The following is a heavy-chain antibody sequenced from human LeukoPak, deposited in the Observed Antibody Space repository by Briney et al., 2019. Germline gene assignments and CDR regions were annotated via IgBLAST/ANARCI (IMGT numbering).Heavy chain of an antibody. CDR3: ARQWFLFDY. CDR1: GYSISSGYY. CDR2: IYHSGST. J-gene: IGHJ4*02. V-gene: IGHV4-38-2*02. D-gene: IGHD3-22*01. Sequence: SETLSLTCTVSGYSISSGYYWGWIRQPPGKGLEWIGSIYHSGSTYYNPSLKSRVTISVDTSKNQLSLKLSSVTAADTAVYYCARQWFLFDYWGQGTLVTVSS.